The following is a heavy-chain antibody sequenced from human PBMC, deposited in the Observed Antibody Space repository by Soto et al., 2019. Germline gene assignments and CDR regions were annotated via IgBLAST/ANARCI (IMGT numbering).Heavy chain of an antibody. V-gene: IGHV1-18*01. CDR1: GYTFTSYG. CDR3: ARDLRAGRFYCSSTSCYYYYYGMDV. D-gene: IGHD2-2*01. Sequence: QVQLVQSGAEVKKPGASVKVSCKASGYTFTSYGISWVRQAPGQGLEWMGWISAYNGNTNYAQKLQGRVTMTTDTSTSTAYMELRSLRSDDTAVYYCARDLRAGRFYCSSTSCYYYYYGMDVWGQGTTVTVSS. J-gene: IGHJ6*02. CDR2: ISAYNGNT.